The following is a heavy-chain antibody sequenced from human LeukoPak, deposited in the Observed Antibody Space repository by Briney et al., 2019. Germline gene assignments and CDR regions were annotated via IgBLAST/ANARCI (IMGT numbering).Heavy chain of an antibody. CDR3: ARRSSWFSLNY. CDR2: IIPSGGDT. Sequence: ASVKVSCKASGYTFTSYYIHWVRQAPGQGLEWMGVIIPSGGDTTYAQKFQGRVTMTSDTSTSTVYLELSSLRSDDTAVYFCARRSSWFSLNYWGQGTLVTVSS. J-gene: IGHJ4*02. V-gene: IGHV1-46*01. D-gene: IGHD6-13*01. CDR1: GYTFTSYY.